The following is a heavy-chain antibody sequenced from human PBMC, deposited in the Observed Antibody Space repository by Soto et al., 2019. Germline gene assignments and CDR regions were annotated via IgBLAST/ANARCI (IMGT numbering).Heavy chain of an antibody. CDR3: ARASWDSVRVVKDFEY. V-gene: IGHV1-46*01. Sequence: QVQLVQSGAEVKKPGASVKVSCKASGYTFTNDYMHWVRPAPGQGLEWMGIINPSTGTTSYAQKSQARVIQTGATPRSRVHMELSSLRSDDTAVNYCARASWDSVRVVKDFEYWGQGTLVTVAS. CDR1: GYTFTNDY. D-gene: IGHD3-10*02. J-gene: IGHJ4*02. CDR2: INPSTGTT.